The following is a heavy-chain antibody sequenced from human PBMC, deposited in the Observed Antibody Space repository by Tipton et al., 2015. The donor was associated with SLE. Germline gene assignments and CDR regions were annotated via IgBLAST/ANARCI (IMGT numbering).Heavy chain of an antibody. V-gene: IGHV4-39*01. Sequence: TLSLTCTVSCGSISSSSYYWGWIRQPPGRGLEWIGSIYYSGSTYYNPSLKSRVTISVDTSKNQFSLKLSSVTAADTAVYYCARRDAFDIWGQGTMVTVSS. CDR3: ARRDAFDI. CDR1: CGSISSSSYY. CDR2: IYYSGST. J-gene: IGHJ3*02.